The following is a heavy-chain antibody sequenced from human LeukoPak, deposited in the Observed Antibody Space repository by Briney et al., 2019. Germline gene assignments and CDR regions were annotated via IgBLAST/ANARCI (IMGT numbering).Heavy chain of an antibody. V-gene: IGHV3-7*01. CDR1: GLTFSGIG. D-gene: IGHD6-13*01. CDR3: ARDGFVGAADY. CDR2: IKQDGSEQ. J-gene: IGHJ4*02. Sequence: GGSLKSSFAAPGLTFSGIGITWFRKAPGKGLEWVANIKQDGSEQHYVDSVRGRFTISRDNAKNSLYLQMNSLRVEDTAVYYCARDGFVGAADYWGQGTLVTVSS.